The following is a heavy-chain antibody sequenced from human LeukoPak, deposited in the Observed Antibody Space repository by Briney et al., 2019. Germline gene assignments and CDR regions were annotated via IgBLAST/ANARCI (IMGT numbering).Heavy chain of an antibody. CDR3: AGTYYDFWSGSYYFDY. Sequence: GGSLRLSCAASGFTFSSYAMSWVRQAPGKGLEWVSAISGSGGSTYYADSVKGRFTISRDNFKNTLYLQMNSLRAEDTAVYYCAGTYYDFWSGSYYFDYWGQGTLVTVSS. CDR2: ISGSGGST. J-gene: IGHJ4*02. V-gene: IGHV3-23*01. D-gene: IGHD3-3*01. CDR1: GFTFSSYA.